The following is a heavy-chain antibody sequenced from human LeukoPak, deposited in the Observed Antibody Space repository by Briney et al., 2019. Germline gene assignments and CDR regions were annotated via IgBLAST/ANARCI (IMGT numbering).Heavy chain of an antibody. Sequence: PGGSLRLSCAAFGLTFSSYEMNWVRQAPGKGLEWVSYISSSGSSIYYADSVKGRFTISRDNAKKSLYLQMHSLRAEDTAVYYCARDSHKFDSSGYYPDAFDIWGQGTMVTVSS. V-gene: IGHV3-48*03. CDR1: GLTFSSYE. J-gene: IGHJ3*02. CDR3: ARDSHKFDSSGYYPDAFDI. D-gene: IGHD3-22*01. CDR2: ISSSGSSI.